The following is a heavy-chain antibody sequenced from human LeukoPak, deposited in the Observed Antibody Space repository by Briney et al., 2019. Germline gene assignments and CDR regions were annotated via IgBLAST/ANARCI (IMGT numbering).Heavy chain of an antibody. Sequence: ASVKVSCKASGYTFTSYYMHWVRQAPGQGREWMGIINPCGGSTSYAQKFQGRVTMTRGTSTSTVYMELSSLRSEDSAVYYCASPIVGATPDAFDIWGQGTMVTVSS. D-gene: IGHD1-26*01. CDR2: INPCGGST. J-gene: IGHJ3*02. CDR1: GYTFTSYY. CDR3: ASPIVGATPDAFDI. V-gene: IGHV1-46*01.